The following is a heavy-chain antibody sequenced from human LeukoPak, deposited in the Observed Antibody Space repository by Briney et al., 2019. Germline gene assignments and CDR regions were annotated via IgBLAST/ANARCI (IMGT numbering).Heavy chain of an antibody. J-gene: IGHJ4*02. V-gene: IGHV3-23*01. CDR2: ISGSGGST. CDR1: GFTFSSYA. Sequence: GGSLRLSCAASGFTFSSYAMSWVRQAPGKGLEWVSAISGSGGSTYYADSAKGRFTISRDNSKNTLYLQMNSLRGEDTAVYYCAKGVGHNFDYWGQGTLVTVSS. CDR3: AKGVGHNFDY. D-gene: IGHD1-26*01.